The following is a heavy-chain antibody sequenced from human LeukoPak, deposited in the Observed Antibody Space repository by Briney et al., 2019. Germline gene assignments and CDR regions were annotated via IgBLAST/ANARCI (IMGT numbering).Heavy chain of an antibody. D-gene: IGHD2-2*01. J-gene: IGHJ4*02. CDR2: LNPNSGNT. CDR3: ARAIRFQLLSDY. Sequence: ASVKVSFKTSGSPFITYDINWVRPAAVQGLEWMGWLNPNSGNTGFSQKFPSRATITRDTSITTAYLELSSLRCEGTAVYYCARAIRFQLLSDYWGQRALVTVSS. CDR1: GSPFITYD. V-gene: IGHV1-8*03.